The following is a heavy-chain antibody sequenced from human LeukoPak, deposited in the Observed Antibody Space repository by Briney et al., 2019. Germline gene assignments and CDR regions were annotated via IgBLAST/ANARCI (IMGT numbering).Heavy chain of an antibody. CDR1: GFTFDDYA. CDR3: ARVRRQWPVYYFDY. D-gene: IGHD6-19*01. CDR2: ISLDSGDI. Sequence: GGSLRLSCAASGFTFDDYAMHWVRQAPGKGLEWVSGISLDSGDIGYADSVKGRFSISRDNSRNTLYLQTNSLRAEDTAVYYCARVRRQWPVYYFDYWGQGTLVTVSS. V-gene: IGHV3-9*01. J-gene: IGHJ4*02.